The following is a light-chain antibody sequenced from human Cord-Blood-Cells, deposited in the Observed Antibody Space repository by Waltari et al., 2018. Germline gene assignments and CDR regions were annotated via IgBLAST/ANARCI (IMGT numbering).Light chain of an antibody. CDR3: QQRSNWPPYT. Sequence: ETVLPQSPPTLSFSTGERATPSCRASQSVSSYLAWYQQKPGQAPRLLIYDASNRATGIPARFSVSGSGTDFTLTISSLEPEDFAVYYCQQRSNWPPYTFGQGTKLEIK. V-gene: IGKV3-11*01. CDR2: DAS. CDR1: QSVSSY. J-gene: IGKJ2*01.